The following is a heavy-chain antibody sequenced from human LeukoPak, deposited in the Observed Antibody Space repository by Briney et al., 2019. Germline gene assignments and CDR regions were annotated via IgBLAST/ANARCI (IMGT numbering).Heavy chain of an antibody. J-gene: IGHJ4*02. Sequence: ASVKVSCKASGGTFSSYAISWVRQAPGQGLEWMGGIIPIFGTANYAQKFQSRVTITADESTSTAYMELSSLRSEDTAVYYCATGLRETLFDYWGQGTLVTVSS. D-gene: IGHD3-16*01. CDR3: ATGLRETLFDY. V-gene: IGHV1-69*01. CDR2: IIPIFGTA. CDR1: GGTFSSYA.